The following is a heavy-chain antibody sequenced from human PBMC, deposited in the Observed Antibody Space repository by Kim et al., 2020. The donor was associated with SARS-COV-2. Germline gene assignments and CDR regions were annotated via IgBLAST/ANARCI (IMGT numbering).Heavy chain of an antibody. J-gene: IGHJ4*02. D-gene: IGHD3-10*01. CDR1: GGSISSSSYY. CDR2: IYYSGST. Sequence: SETLSLTCTVSGGSISSSSYYWGWIRQPPGKGLEWIGSIYYSGSTYYNPSLKSRVTISVDTSKNQFSLKLSSVTAADTAVYYCARWRFGELLSQWGPYFDYWGQGTLVTVSS. V-gene: IGHV4-39*01. CDR3: ARWRFGELLSQWGPYFDY.